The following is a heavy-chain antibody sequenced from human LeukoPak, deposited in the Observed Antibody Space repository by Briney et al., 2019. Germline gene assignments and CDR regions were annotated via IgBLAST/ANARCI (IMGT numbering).Heavy chain of an antibody. CDR2: IYYSGRT. V-gene: IGHV4-31*03. CDR1: GGSISSGGYY. CDR3: ARLIAVAGTYWYFDL. D-gene: IGHD6-19*01. Sequence: SETLSLTCTVSGGSISSGGYYWSWIRQHPGKGMEWIGYIYYSGRTYYKPSLKSRVTIPVDTSQNQFSLKLSSVTAADTAVYYCARLIAVAGTYWYFDLWGRGTLVTVSS. J-gene: IGHJ2*01.